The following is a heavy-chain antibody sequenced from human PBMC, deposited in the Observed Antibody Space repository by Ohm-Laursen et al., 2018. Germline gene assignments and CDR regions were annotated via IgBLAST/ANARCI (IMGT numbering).Heavy chain of an antibody. D-gene: IGHD6-19*01. CDR2: ISGSGGST. CDR1: GFTFSSYA. J-gene: IGHJ6*02. Sequence: SLRLSCAASGFTFSSYAMSWVRQAPGKGLEWVSAISGSGGSTYYADSAKGRFTISRDNSKNTLYLQMNSLRAEDTAVYYCARVRLTNSGWYDSYYYGMDVWGQGTTVTVSS. V-gene: IGHV3-23*01. CDR3: ARVRLTNSGWYDSYYYGMDV.